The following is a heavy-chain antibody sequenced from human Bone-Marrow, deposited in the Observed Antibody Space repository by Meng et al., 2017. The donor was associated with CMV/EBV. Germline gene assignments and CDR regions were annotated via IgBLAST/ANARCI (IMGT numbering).Heavy chain of an antibody. D-gene: IGHD1-26*01. J-gene: IGHJ5*02. Sequence: ASVKVSCKASGYTFTTYDINWVRQATGQGLEWMGWMDPKNGYTAYAQKFQGRVTMTRNTSLGTAYMELSNLRSEDTAVYYCARDEGGYSGSYSIWFDPWGQGTLVTVSS. V-gene: IGHV1-8*01. CDR1: GYTFTTYD. CDR2: MDPKNGYT. CDR3: ARDEGGYSGSYSIWFDP.